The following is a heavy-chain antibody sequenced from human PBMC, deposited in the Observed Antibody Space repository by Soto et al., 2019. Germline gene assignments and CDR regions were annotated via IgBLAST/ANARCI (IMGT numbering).Heavy chain of an antibody. D-gene: IGHD5-18*01. CDR3: ARDRYSYHNSMDV. CDR2: IIPIFGTA. V-gene: IGHV1-69*13. CDR1: GGTFSSYA. J-gene: IGHJ6*02. Sequence: GASVKVSCKASGGTFSSYAISWVRQAPGQELEWMGGIIPIFGTANYAQKFQGRVTITADESTSTAYMELSSLRSEDTAVYYCARDRYSYHNSMDVWGQGTTVTVSS.